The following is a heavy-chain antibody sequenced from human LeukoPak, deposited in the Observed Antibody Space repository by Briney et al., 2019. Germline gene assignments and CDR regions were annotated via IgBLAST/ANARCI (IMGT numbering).Heavy chain of an antibody. Sequence: PGGSLRLSCAASGFTFSSYGMHWVRQAPGKGLEWVAFIRYDGSNKYYADSVKGRFTISRDNSKNTLYLQMNSLRAEDTAVYYCARVNPDYGAEFDYWGQGTLVTVSS. J-gene: IGHJ4*02. CDR3: ARVNPDYGAEFDY. V-gene: IGHV3-30*02. CDR2: IRYDGSNK. D-gene: IGHD4-17*01. CDR1: GFTFSSYG.